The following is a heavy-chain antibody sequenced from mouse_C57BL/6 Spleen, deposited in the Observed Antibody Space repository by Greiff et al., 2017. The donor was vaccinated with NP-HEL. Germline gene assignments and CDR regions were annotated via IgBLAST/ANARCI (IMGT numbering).Heavy chain of an antibody. V-gene: IGHV3-1*01. CDR1: GYSITSGYD. J-gene: IGHJ1*03. CDR2: ISYSGST. CDR3: ARDISGSFDV. Sequence: EVKVEESGPGMVKPSQSLSLTCTVTGYSITSGYDWHWIRHFPGNKLEWMGYISYSGSTNYNPSLKSRISITHDTSKNHFFLKLNSVTTEDTATYYCARDISGSFDVWGTGTTVTVSS.